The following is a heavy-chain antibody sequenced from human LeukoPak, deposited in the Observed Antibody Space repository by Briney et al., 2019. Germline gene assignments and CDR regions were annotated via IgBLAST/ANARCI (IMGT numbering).Heavy chain of an antibody. CDR3: ARGSSVAAAGYNWFDP. Sequence: VSVKVSCKASGYTFTSYGISWVRQAPGQGLEWMGWISAYSDNTNFAQKLQGRVTMTTDTSTSTAYMELRSLRSDDTAVYYCARGSSVAAAGYNWFDPWGQGTLVTVSS. CDR1: GYTFTSYG. J-gene: IGHJ5*02. CDR2: ISAYSDNT. V-gene: IGHV1-18*01. D-gene: IGHD6-13*01.